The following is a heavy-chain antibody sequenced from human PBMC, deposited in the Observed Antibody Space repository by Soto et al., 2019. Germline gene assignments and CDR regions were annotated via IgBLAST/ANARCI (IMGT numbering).Heavy chain of an antibody. CDR3: ARGGASYYDFWSGYYEIDY. Sequence: SETLSLTCTVSGGSISSGDYYWSWIRQPPGKGLEWIGYIYYSGSTYYNPSLKSRVTISVDTSKNQFSLKLSSVTAADTAVYYCARGGASYYDFWSGYYEIDYWGPGTLVTVST. J-gene: IGHJ4*02. CDR1: GGSISSGDYY. V-gene: IGHV4-30-4*01. CDR2: IYYSGST. D-gene: IGHD3-3*01.